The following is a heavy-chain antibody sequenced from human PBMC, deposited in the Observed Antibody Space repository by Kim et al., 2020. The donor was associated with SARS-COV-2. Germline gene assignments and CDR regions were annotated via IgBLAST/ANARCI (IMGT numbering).Heavy chain of an antibody. D-gene: IGHD3-9*01. CDR2: IYYSGST. CDR1: GGSISSYY. Sequence: SETLSLTCTVSGGSISSYYWSWIRQPPGKGLEWIGYIYYSGSTNYNPSLKSRVTISVDTSKNQFSLKLSSVTAADTAVYYCARSLNFDWLYNWFDPWGQG. V-gene: IGHV4-59*08. J-gene: IGHJ5*02. CDR3: ARSLNFDWLYNWFDP.